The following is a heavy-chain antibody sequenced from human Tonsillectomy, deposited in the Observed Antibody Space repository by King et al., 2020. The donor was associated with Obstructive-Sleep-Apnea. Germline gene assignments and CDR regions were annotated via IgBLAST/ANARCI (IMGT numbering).Heavy chain of an antibody. J-gene: IGHJ4*02. V-gene: IGHV4-34*01. CDR3: ARVGANWGSRGFDY. CDR2: INHSGST. Sequence: VQLQQWGAGLLKPSETLSLTCAVYGGSFSDYYWSWIRQPPGEGLEWIGEINHSGSTNYNPSLKSRVTISVDTSKNQFSLRLSSVTAADTAVYYCARVGANWGSRGFDYWGQGTLVTVSS. CDR1: GGSFSDYY. D-gene: IGHD7-27*01.